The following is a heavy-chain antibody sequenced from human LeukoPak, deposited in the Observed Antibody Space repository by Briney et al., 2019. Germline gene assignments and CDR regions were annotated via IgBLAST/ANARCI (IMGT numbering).Heavy chain of an antibody. CDR3: ARDPRGVVVAATPYYYYYYMDV. CDR1: GYTFTGYY. CDR2: INPNSGGT. V-gene: IGHV1-2*06. Sequence: ASVKVSCKASGYTFTGYYMHRVRQAPGQGLEWMGRINPNSGGTNYAQKFQGRVTMTRDTSISPAYMELSRLRSDDTAVYYCARDPRGVVVAATPYYYYYYMDVWGKGTTVTVSS. D-gene: IGHD2-15*01. J-gene: IGHJ6*03.